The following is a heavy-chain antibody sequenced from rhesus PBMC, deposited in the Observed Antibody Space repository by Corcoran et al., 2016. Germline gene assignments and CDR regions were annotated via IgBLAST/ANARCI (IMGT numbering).Heavy chain of an antibody. CDR2: NNGKRGRP. J-gene: IGHJ3*01. Sequence: QVQLQESGPGVVKPSETLSLTCASPGASLSNYWWGWIRQTPGKGLGWIGENNGKRGRPYYNPSLGRRVNISRDASNNQFSLKLNSVTAADTAVYYCAAPYDFWGQGLRVTVSS. D-gene: IGHD4-11*01. CDR3: AAPYDF. CDR1: GASLSNYW. V-gene: IGHV4-80*01.